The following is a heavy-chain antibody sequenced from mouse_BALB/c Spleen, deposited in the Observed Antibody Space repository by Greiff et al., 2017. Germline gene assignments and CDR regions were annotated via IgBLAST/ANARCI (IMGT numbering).Heavy chain of an antibody. CDR3: ARLGDYDWFAY. V-gene: IGHV5-17*02. CDR1: GFTFSSFG. CDR2: ISSGSSTI. D-gene: IGHD2-4*01. Sequence: EVQLVESGGGLVQPGGSRKLSCAASGFTFSSFGMHWVRQAPEKGLEWVAYISSGSSTIYYADTVKGRFTISRDNPKNTLFLQMTSLRSEDTAMYYCARLGDYDWFAYWGQGTLVTVPA. J-gene: IGHJ3*01.